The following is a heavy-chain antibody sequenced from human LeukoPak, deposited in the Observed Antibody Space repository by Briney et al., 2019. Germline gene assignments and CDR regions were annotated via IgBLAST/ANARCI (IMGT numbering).Heavy chain of an antibody. CDR2: ISSSGSTI. CDR3: AGYCSGGSCYLPPT. V-gene: IGHV3-48*03. D-gene: IGHD2-15*01. Sequence: PGGSLRLSCAASGFTFSSYEMNWVRQAPGKGLEWVSYISSSGSTIYYADSVKGRFTIYRDNAKNSLYLQMNSLRAEDTAVYYCAGYCSGGSCYLPPTWGQGTLVTVSS. CDR1: GFTFSSYE. J-gene: IGHJ4*02.